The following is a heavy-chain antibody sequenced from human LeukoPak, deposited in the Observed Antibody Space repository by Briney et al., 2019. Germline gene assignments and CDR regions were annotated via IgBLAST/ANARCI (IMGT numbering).Heavy chain of an antibody. J-gene: IGHJ1*01. CDR3: ARAPSEIGGYYPEYFRH. CDR2: IKSDGST. V-gene: IGHV3-74*01. CDR1: GFTFSTYW. Sequence: GGSLRLSCAASGFTFSTYWMHWVRQDPGKGLVWVSRIKSDGSTNYADSVKGRFTISRDNAKNTVSLQMNSLRPEDTGVYYCARAPSEIGGYYPEYFRHWGQGTLVTVSS. D-gene: IGHD3-22*01.